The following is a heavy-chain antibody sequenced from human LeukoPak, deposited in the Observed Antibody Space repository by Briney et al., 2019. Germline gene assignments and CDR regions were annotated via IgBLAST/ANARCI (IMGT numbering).Heavy chain of an antibody. D-gene: IGHD6-13*01. CDR3: ARHSIHSSSWYNLPIPAVTFDP. CDR2: ISAYNGNT. Sequence: GASVKVSCKASGYTFTSYGISWVRQAPGQGLEWMGWISAYNGNTNYAQKLQGRVTMTTDTSTSTAYMELRSLRSDDTAVYYCARHSIHSSSWYNLPIPAVTFDPWGQGTLVTVSS. CDR1: GYTFTSYG. V-gene: IGHV1-18*01. J-gene: IGHJ5*02.